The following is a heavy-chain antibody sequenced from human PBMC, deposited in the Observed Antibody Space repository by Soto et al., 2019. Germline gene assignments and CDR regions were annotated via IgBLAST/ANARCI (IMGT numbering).Heavy chain of an antibody. Sequence: SVKVSCNASVRPFFPYAINWVPQATGQGLEWMGGLIPIFGTANYAQKFQDRVTITADESTSTAYMELSSLRSEDTAVYYCARGANIITIFGVVIWTYYYYGMDDWGQGTKVTISS. V-gene: IGHV1-69*13. J-gene: IGHJ6*02. CDR2: LIPIFGTA. D-gene: IGHD3-3*01. CDR1: VRPFFPYA. CDR3: ARGANIITIFGVVIWTYYYYGMDD.